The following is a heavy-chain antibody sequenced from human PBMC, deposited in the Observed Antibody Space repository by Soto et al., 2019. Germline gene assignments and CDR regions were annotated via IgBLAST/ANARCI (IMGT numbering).Heavy chain of an antibody. D-gene: IGHD6-13*01. J-gene: IGHJ4*02. CDR3: TTDLVAAGLLYYFDY. CDR2: IKSKTDGGTT. Sequence: GGSLRLSCAASGFTFSNAWMNWVRQAPGKGLEWVGRIKSKTDGGTTDYAAPVKGRFTISRDDSKNTLYLQMNSLKTEDTAVYYCTTDLVAAGLLYYFDYWGQGTPVTVSS. V-gene: IGHV3-15*07. CDR1: GFTFSNAW.